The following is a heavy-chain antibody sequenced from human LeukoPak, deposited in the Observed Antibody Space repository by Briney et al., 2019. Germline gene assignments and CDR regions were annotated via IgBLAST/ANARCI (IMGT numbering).Heavy chain of an antibody. J-gene: IGHJ4*02. CDR1: GFTFDDYA. D-gene: IGHD6-19*01. CDR2: ISWNSGSI. CDR3: AKDIYPAVAGSFDY. V-gene: IGHV3-9*01. Sequence: PGGSLRLSCAASGFTFDDYAMHWVRQAPGKGLEWVSGISWNSGSIGYADSVKGRFTISRDNAKNSLYLQMNSLRAEDTALYYCAKDIYPAVAGSFDYWGQGTLVTVSS.